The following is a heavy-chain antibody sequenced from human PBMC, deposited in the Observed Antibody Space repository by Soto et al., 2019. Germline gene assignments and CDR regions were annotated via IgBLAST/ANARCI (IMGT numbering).Heavy chain of an antibody. CDR2: IYYSGST. V-gene: IGHV4-61*01. CDR1: GGSVSSGSYY. J-gene: IGHJ4*02. Sequence: SETLSLTCTVSGGSVSSGSYYWSWIRQPPGKGLEWIGYIYYSGSTNYNPSLKSRVTISVDTSKNQFSLKLSSATAADTAVYYCASGRYYYDSSGYYFDYWGQGTLVTVSS. CDR3: ASGRYYYDSSGYYFDY. D-gene: IGHD3-22*01.